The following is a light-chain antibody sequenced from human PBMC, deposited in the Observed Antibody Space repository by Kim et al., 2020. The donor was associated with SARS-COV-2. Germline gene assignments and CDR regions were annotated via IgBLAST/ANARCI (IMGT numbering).Light chain of an antibody. CDR3: QSYDSSLTSLYV. V-gene: IGLV1-40*01. Sequence: QSVLTQPPSVSGAPGQRVTISCTGSYSNIGAGYDVQWYQQLPGTAPKLLIYGNSNRPSGTPDRFSGSESGASASLTITGLQAEDEADYYCQSYDSSLTSLYVFGTGTKVTVL. CDR1: YSNIGAGYD. CDR2: GNS. J-gene: IGLJ1*01.